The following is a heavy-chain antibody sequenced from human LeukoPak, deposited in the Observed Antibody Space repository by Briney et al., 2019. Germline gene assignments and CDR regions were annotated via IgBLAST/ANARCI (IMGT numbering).Heavy chain of an antibody. CDR2: ISSFSGYI. CDR3: ARDPSPRTSYYYYYMDV. D-gene: IGHD2-2*01. CDR1: GFTFSSYS. J-gene: IGHJ6*03. Sequence: PGGSLRLSCAASGFTFSSYSMNWVRQAPGKGLEWVSSISSFSGYIYYADSVKGRFTISRDNAKSSLHLQMNSLKVEDTGVYYCARDPSPRTSYYYYYMDVWGKGTTVTVSS. V-gene: IGHV3-21*01.